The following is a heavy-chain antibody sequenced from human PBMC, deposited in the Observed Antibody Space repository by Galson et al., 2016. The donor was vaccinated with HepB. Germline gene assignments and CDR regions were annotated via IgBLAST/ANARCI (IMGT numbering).Heavy chain of an antibody. Sequence: SCAASGFTFRTYSMNWVRQAPGKGLEWVSYISRSISTVHYADSVKGRFTISRDNAKNSLYLQMNSLRDEDTAVYYCASALGIHDYYGMDVWGQGTTVTVSS. CDR2: ISRSISTV. CDR1: GFTFRTYS. V-gene: IGHV3-48*02. CDR3: ASALGIHDYYGMDV. D-gene: IGHD5-18*01. J-gene: IGHJ6*02.